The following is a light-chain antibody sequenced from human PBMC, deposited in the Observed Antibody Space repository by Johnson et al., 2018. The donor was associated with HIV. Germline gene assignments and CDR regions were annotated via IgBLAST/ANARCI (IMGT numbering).Light chain of an antibody. Sequence: QSVLTQPPSVSAAPGQKVTISCSGSNSNIGNNYVSWYRQLPGTAPKLLIYENNKRPSGIPNRFSGSKSGTSATLGITGLQPGDEADYYCGTWDSSLSTYVFGTGTKVTVL. J-gene: IGLJ1*01. V-gene: IGLV1-51*02. CDR1: NSNIGNNY. CDR2: ENN. CDR3: GTWDSSLSTYV.